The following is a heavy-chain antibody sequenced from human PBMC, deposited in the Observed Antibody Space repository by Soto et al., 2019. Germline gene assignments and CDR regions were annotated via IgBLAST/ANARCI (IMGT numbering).Heavy chain of an antibody. D-gene: IGHD2-15*01. CDR1: GFTFNTYG. J-gene: IGHJ6*02. Sequence: QVQLVESGGGVVQPGGSLRLSCTTSGFTFNTYGMYWVRQAPGKGLEWVAIIWYDGSNKYYGDSVKGRFTISRDNSKNTLYLQMNSLRAEDTALYYCARGDCTGAYCYSWPFHYGVDVWGQGTKVTVSS. CDR2: IWYDGSNK. V-gene: IGHV3-33*08. CDR3: ARGDCTGAYCYSWPFHYGVDV.